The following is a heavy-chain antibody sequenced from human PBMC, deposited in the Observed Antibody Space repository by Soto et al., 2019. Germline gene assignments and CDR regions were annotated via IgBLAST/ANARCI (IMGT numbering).Heavy chain of an antibody. CDR2: ISYDGSNK. CDR3: AKDGGYCISTSCSYYYGMDV. J-gene: IGHJ6*02. V-gene: IGHV3-30*18. Sequence: QVQLVESGGGVVQPGRSLRLSCAASGFTFSSYGMHWVRQAPGKGLEWVAVISYDGSNKYYADSVKGRFTISRDNSKNMLYLQMNSLRAEDTAVYYCAKDGGYCISTSCSYYYGMDVWGQGTTVTVSS. D-gene: IGHD2-2*01. CDR1: GFTFSSYG.